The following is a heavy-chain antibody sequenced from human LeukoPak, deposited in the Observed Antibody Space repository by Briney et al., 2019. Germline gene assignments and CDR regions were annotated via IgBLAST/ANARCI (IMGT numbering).Heavy chain of an antibody. CDR2: IKDDGSEK. D-gene: IGHD1-26*01. J-gene: IGHJ4*02. CDR3: ARRLSGSYYAYFDC. V-gene: IGHV3-7*01. Sequence: GRSLRLSCAASGFTFSTCGMHWVRQAPGKGLEWVANIKDDGSEKYYVDSMKGRFTISRDNAKNSLYLQMNSLRAEDTAVYYCARRLSGSYYAYFDCWGQGTLVTVSS. CDR1: GFTFSTCG.